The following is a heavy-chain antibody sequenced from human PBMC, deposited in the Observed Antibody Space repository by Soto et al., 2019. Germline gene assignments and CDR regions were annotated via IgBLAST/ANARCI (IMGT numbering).Heavy chain of an antibody. D-gene: IGHD3-10*01. CDR3: ARGNYYGLGRGRSMDV. CDR1: GDSVSSGNYY. J-gene: IGHJ6*02. Sequence: QVQLQESGPGLVKPSETLSLTCTVSGDSVSSGNYYWSWIRQPPGTALEWIGYISNSGITNYNPSLKSRVTISVDTSKNQFSLKLSSVTAADTAVYYCARGNYYGLGRGRSMDVWGQGTTVTVSS. CDR2: ISNSGIT. V-gene: IGHV4-61*01.